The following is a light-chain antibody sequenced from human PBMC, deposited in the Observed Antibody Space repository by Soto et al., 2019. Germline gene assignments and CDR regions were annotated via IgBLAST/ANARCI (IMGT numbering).Light chain of an antibody. CDR2: GTS. Sequence: EMVLTQSPGTLSLSPGEKASLSCRSSQYVHINLACYHQKPGQAPRLLIYGTSIRATGVPSRFSGSGSGADFSLTISSLQSEDFAVYYCQQYNRWPPITFGQGTRLEIK. V-gene: IGKV3-15*01. CDR3: QQYNRWPPIT. J-gene: IGKJ5*01. CDR1: QYVHIN.